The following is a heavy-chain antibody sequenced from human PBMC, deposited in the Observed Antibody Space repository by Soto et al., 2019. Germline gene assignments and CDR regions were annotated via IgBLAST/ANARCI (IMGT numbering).Heavy chain of an antibody. J-gene: IGHJ5*02. CDR2: IYDSGST. CDR3: ARSRLLNWFDP. Sequence: SETLSLTCTVSGGSISHFYWSWIRQSPGKGLEWLGYIYDSGSTSYNPSLKSRVTMSMDTSKTQFSLKLSSVTAADTAVYYCARSRLLNWFDPWGQGTLVTVSS. D-gene: IGHD3-16*01. V-gene: IGHV4-4*09. CDR1: GGSISHFY.